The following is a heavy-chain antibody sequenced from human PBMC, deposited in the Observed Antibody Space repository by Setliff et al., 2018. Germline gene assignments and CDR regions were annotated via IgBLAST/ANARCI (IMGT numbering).Heavy chain of an antibody. J-gene: IGHJ6*03. Sequence: SETLSLTCTVSGGSISSYYWSWIRQPAGKVLEWIGHIYIGGSANYNPSLKSRVTISIDTSKNQFSLKLNSVTAADMAVYYCAREQWLDPPGYYYMDVWAKGTTVTVSS. V-gene: IGHV4-4*07. CDR1: GGSISSYY. D-gene: IGHD6-19*01. CDR2: IYIGGSA. CDR3: AREQWLDPPGYYYMDV.